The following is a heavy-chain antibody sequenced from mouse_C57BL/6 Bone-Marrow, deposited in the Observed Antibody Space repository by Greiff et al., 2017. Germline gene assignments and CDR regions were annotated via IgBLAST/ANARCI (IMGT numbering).Heavy chain of an antibody. V-gene: IGHV1-55*01. CDR3: GGYGSSQFAY. Sequence: QVQLQQPGAELVKPGASVKMSCKASGYTFTSYWITWVKQRPGQGLEWIGDIYPGSGSTNYNEKFKSKATLTVDKSSSTAYMQLSSLTSEDSAVYYCGGYGSSQFAYWGQGTLVTVSA. D-gene: IGHD1-1*01. CDR2: IYPGSGST. J-gene: IGHJ3*01. CDR1: GYTFTSYW.